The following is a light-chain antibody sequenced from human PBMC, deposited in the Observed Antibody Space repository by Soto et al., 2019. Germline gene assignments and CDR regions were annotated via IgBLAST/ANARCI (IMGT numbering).Light chain of an antibody. J-gene: IGKJ5*01. Sequence: DIVLTQYPVTLSLSPGERATLSCRASQSVSSNYLARYQQKPGQAPRLLIYGASTRATGIPDRFSGSGSGTDFTLTISSVEPEDFAMYYCHQRNKFGQGTRLEN. CDR2: GAS. V-gene: IGKV3D-20*02. CDR1: QSVSSNY. CDR3: HQRNK.